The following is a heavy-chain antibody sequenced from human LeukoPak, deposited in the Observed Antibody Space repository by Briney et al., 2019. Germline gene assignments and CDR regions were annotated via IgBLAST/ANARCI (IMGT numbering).Heavy chain of an antibody. CDR3: ARVRSYGTFDY. CDR1: GFPLSSNY. V-gene: IGHV3-53*01. Sequence: PGGALSLSXAASGFPLSSNYMSWVRPAPGKGLEGGSGIYSGGSTYYAGSVKGRFTIPRDNSKNTLYLQMHSLRAEDTAVYYCARVRSYGTFDYWGQGTLVTVSS. J-gene: IGHJ4*02. CDR2: IYSGGST. D-gene: IGHD5-18*01.